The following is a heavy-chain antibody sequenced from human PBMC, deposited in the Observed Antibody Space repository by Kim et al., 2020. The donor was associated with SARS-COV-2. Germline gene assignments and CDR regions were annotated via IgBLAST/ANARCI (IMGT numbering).Heavy chain of an antibody. V-gene: IGHV3-23*01. Sequence: GGSLRLSSAASGFTFRTHAMNWVRQAPGKGLEWVSAIPGSGDRTFYADSVKGRFTISRDNSENMVYLQMNSLRAEDTAVYYCAKDPYGSGTHTEGYWGQGTLVTVSA. CDR3: AKDPYGSGTHTEGY. CDR2: IPGSGDRT. CDR1: GFTFRTHA. J-gene: IGHJ4*02. D-gene: IGHD3-10*01.